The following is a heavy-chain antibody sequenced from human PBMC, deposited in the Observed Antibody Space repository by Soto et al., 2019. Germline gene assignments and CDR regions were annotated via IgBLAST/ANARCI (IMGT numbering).Heavy chain of an antibody. V-gene: IGHV1-69*01. Sequence: QVQLVQSGAEVKKPGSSVKVSCKASGGTFSSYAISWVRQAPGQGLEWMGGIIPIFGTANYAQKFQGRVTITADEYTSAAYVELSILRSEDTDVYYCARLYCSGGSCCSEGWFDPWGQGPLVTVSA. D-gene: IGHD2-15*01. J-gene: IGHJ5*02. CDR3: ARLYCSGGSCCSEGWFDP. CDR2: IIPIFGTA. CDR1: GGTFSSYA.